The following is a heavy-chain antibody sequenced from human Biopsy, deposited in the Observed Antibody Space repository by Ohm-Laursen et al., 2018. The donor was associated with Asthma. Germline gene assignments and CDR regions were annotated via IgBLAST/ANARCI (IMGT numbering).Heavy chain of an antibody. CDR2: VTYDGISQ. CDR3: ARQSGQDYGDSSGFDI. CDR1: GFTFSNYG. J-gene: IGHJ3*02. D-gene: IGHD3-22*01. V-gene: IGHV3-30*03. Sequence: SLRLSCAASGFTFSNYGMHWVRQVAGKGLDWVAVVTYDGISQYYAESVKGRFTISRDNSRNRLYLQINRLTVEDSAVYFCARQSGQDYGDSSGFDIWGQGTKVAVSS.